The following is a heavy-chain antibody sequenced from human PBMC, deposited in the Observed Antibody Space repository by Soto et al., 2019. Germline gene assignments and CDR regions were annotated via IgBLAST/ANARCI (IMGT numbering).Heavy chain of an antibody. CDR2: ISSSSSYI. Sequence: PGGSLRLSCAASGFTFDDYAMHWVRQGPGKGLEWVSSISSSSSYIYYADSVKGRFTISRDNAKNSLYLQMNSLRAEDTAVYYCAFSGYYYGSGSYSSGMDVWGQGTTVTVSS. CDR3: AFSGYYYGSGSYSSGMDV. V-gene: IGHV3-21*04. J-gene: IGHJ6*02. CDR1: GFTFDDYA. D-gene: IGHD3-10*01.